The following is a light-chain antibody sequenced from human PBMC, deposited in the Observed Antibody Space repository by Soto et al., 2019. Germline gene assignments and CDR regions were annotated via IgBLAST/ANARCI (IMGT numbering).Light chain of an antibody. CDR3: QQSYSMPHT. Sequence: DIQMTQSPSSLSASVGDRVTITCRASQSIRSYLNWYQQKPGKAPKLLIYGASSLQSGVPSRFSGSGSGTDFTLTISSLQPEDFATYYCQQSYSMPHTFGQGAKLEIK. CDR1: QSIRSY. V-gene: IGKV1-39*01. CDR2: GAS. J-gene: IGKJ2*01.